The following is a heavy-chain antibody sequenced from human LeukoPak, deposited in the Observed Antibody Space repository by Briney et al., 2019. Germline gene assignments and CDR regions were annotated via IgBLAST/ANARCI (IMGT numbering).Heavy chain of an antibody. J-gene: IGHJ4*02. CDR2: IKSKIDGGTI. CDR3: TTDGYCSGGNCYSFDY. Sequence: GGSLRLSCAASEFTFTSYWMSWVRQAPGKGLEWVGRIKSKIDGGTIEYAAPVKGRFTISRDDSKNTQYLQMNSLKTEDTAVYYCTTDGYCSGGNCYSFDYWGQGTLVTVSS. D-gene: IGHD2-15*01. V-gene: IGHV3-15*01. CDR1: EFTFTSYW.